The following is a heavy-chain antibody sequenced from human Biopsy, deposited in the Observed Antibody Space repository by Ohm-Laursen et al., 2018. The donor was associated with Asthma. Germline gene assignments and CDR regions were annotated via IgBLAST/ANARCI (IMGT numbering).Heavy chain of an antibody. V-gene: IGHV4-39*01. CDR2: MYQSGSP. D-gene: IGHD3-22*01. Sequence: SETLSLTCTVSGGSITSSSYYWGWIRQPPGKGMEWIGSMYQSGSPYYHRSLKSRATISVDTSKNQLSLKMSSVTAADTAVYFCVRHQYSSSWSTFDYWGQGALVTVSS. CDR1: GGSITSSSYY. CDR3: VRHQYSSSWSTFDY. J-gene: IGHJ4*02.